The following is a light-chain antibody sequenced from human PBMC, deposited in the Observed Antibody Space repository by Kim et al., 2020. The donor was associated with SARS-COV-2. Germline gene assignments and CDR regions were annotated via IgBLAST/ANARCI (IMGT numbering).Light chain of an antibody. Sequence: EIVLTQSPGTLSLSSGERGTLSCRASQSITNNYLAWYQHKPGRAPRLLIYAASGRATGIPDRFRGSGSGTEFTLAINRLEPEDFAVYYCQQYGSLPSTFGQGTRLEIK. CDR2: AAS. CDR1: QSITNNY. J-gene: IGKJ5*01. V-gene: IGKV3-20*01. CDR3: QQYGSLPST.